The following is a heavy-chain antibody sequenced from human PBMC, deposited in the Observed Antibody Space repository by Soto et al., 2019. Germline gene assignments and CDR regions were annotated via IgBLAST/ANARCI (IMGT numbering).Heavy chain of an antibody. Sequence: GGSLRLSCAASGFTFSNAWMNWVRQAPGKGLEWVGRIKSKTDGGTTDYAAPVKGRFTISRDDSKNTLYLQMNSLKTEDTAVYYCTTDYYDSSGPEWYYYGMDVWGQGTTVTVSS. CDR2: IKSKTDGGTT. CDR3: TTDYYDSSGPEWYYYGMDV. V-gene: IGHV3-15*07. D-gene: IGHD3-22*01. CDR1: GFTFSNAW. J-gene: IGHJ6*02.